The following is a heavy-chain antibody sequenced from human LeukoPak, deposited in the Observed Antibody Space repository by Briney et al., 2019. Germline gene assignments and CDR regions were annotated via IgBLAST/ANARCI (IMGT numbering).Heavy chain of an antibody. Sequence: SEPPSLTCTVPGGSISSGHYYWTWIRQPPGKGLERIGCIYYSGSTYYNPSLKSRLTISVDTSKNQFSLTLSSVTAADTAVYYCSRDVQTSGDAFDIWGQGTMVTVPS. CDR2: IYYSGST. J-gene: IGHJ3*02. V-gene: IGHV4-30-4*01. D-gene: IGHD4-11*01. CDR3: SRDVQTSGDAFDI. CDR1: GGSISSGHYY.